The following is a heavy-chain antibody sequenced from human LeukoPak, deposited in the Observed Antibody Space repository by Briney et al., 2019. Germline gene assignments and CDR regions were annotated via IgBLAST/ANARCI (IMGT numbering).Heavy chain of an antibody. D-gene: IGHD3-16*02. CDR2: INPNSGGT. J-gene: IGHJ4*02. V-gene: IGHV1-2*06. CDR3: HMITFGGVIATSDY. Sequence: ASVKVSCKASGYTFTGYYIHWVRQAPGQGLEWMGRINPNSGGTDYAQKFQGRVTMTRDTSISTAYMELSRLRSDDTAVYYCHMITFGGVIATSDYWGQGTLVTVSS. CDR1: GYTFTGYY.